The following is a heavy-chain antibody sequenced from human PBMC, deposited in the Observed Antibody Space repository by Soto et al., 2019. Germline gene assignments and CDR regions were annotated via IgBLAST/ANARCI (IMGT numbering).Heavy chain of an antibody. V-gene: IGHV3-9*01. CDR2: ISWSSGSI. J-gene: IGHJ4*02. D-gene: IGHD3-9*01. CDR3: VRDTSSGWHLKAH. CDR1: GFTFDDNG. Sequence: EVDLVESGGGLAQPGRSLRLSCVASGFTFDDNGMHWVRQIPGRGLEWVSGISWSSGSIGYAESVKGRFTIFRDNAKNSLYLEMNSLRQEDTALYYCVRDTSSGWHLKAHWGQGAQVSVSP.